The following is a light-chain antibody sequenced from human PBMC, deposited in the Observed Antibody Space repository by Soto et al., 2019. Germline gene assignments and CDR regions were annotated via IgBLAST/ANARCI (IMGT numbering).Light chain of an antibody. Sequence: DIQMTQYPSSLSASIGDRVTITCRASQGISNYLAWYQQKPGKVPTLLIDAAFTLQSGFPSRFSASGSGTEFTLTISSLKPEDVATHYCQKYNSAPPFAFGPGTKVDIK. CDR2: AAF. CDR3: QKYNSAPPFA. J-gene: IGKJ3*01. V-gene: IGKV1-27*01. CDR1: QGISNY.